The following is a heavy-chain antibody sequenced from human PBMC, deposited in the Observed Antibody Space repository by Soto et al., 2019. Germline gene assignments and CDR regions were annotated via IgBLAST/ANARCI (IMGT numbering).Heavy chain of an antibody. CDR2: IYSGGST. Sequence: EVQLVEPGGGLIQPGGSLRLSCAASGFTVSSNYMSWFRQAPGKGLEWVSVIYSGGSTYYADSVRGRFTISRDNSKNTLYLQMKSLRAEDTAVYYCARDPPATRHGMDVWGQGTTVTVSS. CDR1: GFTVSSNY. CDR3: ARDPPATRHGMDV. V-gene: IGHV3-53*01. J-gene: IGHJ6*02.